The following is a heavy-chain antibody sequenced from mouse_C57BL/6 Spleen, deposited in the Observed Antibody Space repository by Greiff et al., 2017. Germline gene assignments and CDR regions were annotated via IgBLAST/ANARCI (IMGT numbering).Heavy chain of an antibody. CDR2: IDPSDSYT. J-gene: IGHJ2*01. CDR3: ARWGTTVVGGFDY. Sequence: VQLQQPGAELVMPGASVKLSCKASGYTFTSYWMHWVKQRPGQGLEWIGEIDPSDSYTNYNQKFKGKSTLTVDKSSSTAYMQLSSLTSEDSAVYYCARWGTTVVGGFDYWGQGTTLTVSS. CDR1: GYTFTSYW. D-gene: IGHD1-1*01. V-gene: IGHV1-69*01.